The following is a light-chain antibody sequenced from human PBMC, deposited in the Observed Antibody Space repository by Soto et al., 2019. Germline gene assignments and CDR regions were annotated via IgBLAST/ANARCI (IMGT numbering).Light chain of an antibody. J-gene: IGLJ3*02. CDR2: STI. V-gene: IGLV7-43*01. CDR1: AGAVTSGSY. CDR3: LLYYGGALV. Sequence: QAVVTQEPSLTVSPGGTVTLTCASSAGAVTSGSYPNWIQQKPGQAPRTLIYSTIVKHSWTPARFAGSLLGGKAALTLSGVQPEDEAEYYCLLYYGGALVFGGGTKLTVL.